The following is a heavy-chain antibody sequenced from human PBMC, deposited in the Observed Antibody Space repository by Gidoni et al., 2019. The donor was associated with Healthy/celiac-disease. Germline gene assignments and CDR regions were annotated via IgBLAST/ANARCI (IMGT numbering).Heavy chain of an antibody. Sequence: EVQLVESGGGLVKPGGSLRLSCAASGFTFSNAWMSWVRQAPGKGLEWVGRIKSKTDGGTTDYAAPVKGRFTISRDDSKNTLYLQMNSLKTEDTAVYYCSRVGRGVINYYYYGMDVWGQGTTVTVSS. V-gene: IGHV3-15*01. CDR2: IKSKTDGGTT. J-gene: IGHJ6*02. CDR1: GFTFSNAW. CDR3: SRVGRGVINYYYYGMDV. D-gene: IGHD3-10*01.